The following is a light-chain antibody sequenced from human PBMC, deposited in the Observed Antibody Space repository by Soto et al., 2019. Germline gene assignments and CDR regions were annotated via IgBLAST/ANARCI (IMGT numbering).Light chain of an antibody. CDR1: QTVSSRY. Sequence: EIVLTQSPGTLSLSPGERATLSCRASQTVSSRYLAWYQQKPGQAPRLLMYGASNRATGIPDRFSGSGCGTDFTLTISRLEPEDFAVYFCQQYGRSPPFTFGQGTKVEIK. V-gene: IGKV3-20*01. CDR3: QQYGRSPPFT. J-gene: IGKJ2*01. CDR2: GAS.